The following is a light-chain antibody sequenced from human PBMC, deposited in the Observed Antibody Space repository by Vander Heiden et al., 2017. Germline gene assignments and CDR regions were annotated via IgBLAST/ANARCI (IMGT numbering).Light chain of an antibody. V-gene: IGKV4-1*01. Sequence: DIVMTQSPDSLAVSLGERATINCKSSQSVLYSSNNKNYLAWYQQKPGQPPNLLIYWSSPRQSGVPSRFRRIGSVTDFTLTISSLQAEDVAVYYCQQYYSTPITFGQGTRLEIK. CDR3: QQYYSTPIT. J-gene: IGKJ5*01. CDR2: WSS. CDR1: QSVLYSSNNKNY.